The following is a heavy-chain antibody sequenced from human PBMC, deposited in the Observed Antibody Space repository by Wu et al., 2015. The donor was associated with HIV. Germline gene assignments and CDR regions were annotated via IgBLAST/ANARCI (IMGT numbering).Heavy chain of an antibody. D-gene: IGHD4-17*01. Sequence: QVEVVQSGGEVKKPGASVKVSCRTSGYPFNKYGITWVRQAPGQGLQWMGWISGFNGDTIYAQNFQGRVNMTTDTSTNTGYMELRRLTSDDTAVYYCARRGLGGFGDILYPLTTWGQGTLITVSS. CDR2: ISGFNGDT. CDR1: GYPFNKYG. CDR3: ARRGLGGFGDILYPLTT. J-gene: IGHJ4*02. V-gene: IGHV1-18*01.